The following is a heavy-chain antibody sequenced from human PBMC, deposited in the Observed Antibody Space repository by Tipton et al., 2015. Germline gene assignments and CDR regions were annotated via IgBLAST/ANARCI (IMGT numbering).Heavy chain of an antibody. J-gene: IGHJ3*02. D-gene: IGHD1-26*01. Sequence: QLVQSGAEVKKPGASVKVSCKASDYTFTDYGISWVRQAPGQGLEWMGWINPNSGGTNYAQKFQGWVTMTRDTSISTAYMELSRLRSDDTAVYYCAREIVGATDAFDIWGQGTMVTVSS. CDR3: AREIVGATDAFDI. V-gene: IGHV1-2*04. CDR2: INPNSGGT. CDR1: DYTFTDYG.